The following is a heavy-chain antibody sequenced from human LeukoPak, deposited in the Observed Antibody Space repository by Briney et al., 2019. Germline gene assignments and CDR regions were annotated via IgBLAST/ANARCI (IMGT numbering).Heavy chain of an antibody. CDR2: ISASNGNT. Sequence: ASVKVSCKTSGYFFPTYGITWVRQAPGQGLEWMGWISASNGNTNYAQKLQGRVTMTTDTSTSTAYMELRSLRSDDTAVYYCARTMDYDILTGEGWFDPWGQGTLVTVSS. CDR1: GYFFPTYG. J-gene: IGHJ5*02. D-gene: IGHD3-9*01. CDR3: ARTMDYDILTGEGWFDP. V-gene: IGHV1-18*01.